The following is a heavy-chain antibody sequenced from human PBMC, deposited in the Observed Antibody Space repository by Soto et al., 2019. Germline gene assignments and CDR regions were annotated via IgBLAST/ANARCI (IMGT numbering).Heavy chain of an antibody. Sequence: QVQLQQWGAGLLKPSETLSLTCAVYGGSFSGYYWSWIRQPPGKGLEWIGEINHSGSTNYNPSLKTRATFSVDTSKTPFSLKSGFVTAADTAVYYCARQYYYGSGSYYPWGQGTLVTVSS. CDR3: ARQYYYGSGSYYP. CDR1: GGSFSGYY. V-gene: IGHV4-34*01. J-gene: IGHJ5*02. D-gene: IGHD3-10*01. CDR2: INHSGST.